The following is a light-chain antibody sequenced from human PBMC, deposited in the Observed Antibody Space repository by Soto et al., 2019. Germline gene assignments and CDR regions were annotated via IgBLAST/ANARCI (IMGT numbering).Light chain of an antibody. CDR1: QSIRHY. V-gene: IGKV1-5*01. CDR3: QHHNSYSQT. J-gene: IGKJ1*01. Sequence: FQMTQSPPTLSASVGDRVTITCRASQSIRHYLAWYQQMPGKAPKLLIYGASTLQSGVPSRFSGSGSGTEFTLTISSLQPDDFGTYFCQHHNSYSQTFGQGTKVDI. CDR2: GAS.